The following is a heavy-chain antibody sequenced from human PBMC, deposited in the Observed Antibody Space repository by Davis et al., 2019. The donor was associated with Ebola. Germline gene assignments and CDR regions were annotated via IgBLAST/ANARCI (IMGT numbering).Heavy chain of an antibody. CDR3: ASELYYYDSSGYYYYGMDV. Sequence: SETLSLTCTVSGGSISSYYWSWIRQPPGKGLEWIGYIYYSGSTNYNPSLKSRVTISVDTSKNQFSLKLSSVTAADTAVYYCASELYYYDSSGYYYYGMDVWGQGTTVTVSS. V-gene: IGHV4-59*08. J-gene: IGHJ6*02. D-gene: IGHD3-22*01. CDR1: GGSISSYY. CDR2: IYYSGST.